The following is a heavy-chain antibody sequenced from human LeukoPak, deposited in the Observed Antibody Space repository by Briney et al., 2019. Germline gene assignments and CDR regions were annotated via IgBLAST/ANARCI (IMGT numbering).Heavy chain of an antibody. CDR1: DGYISNYY. V-gene: IGHV4-4*07. D-gene: IGHD3-16*01. CDR3: ARDWGRGFRGGEDAFEM. Sequence: PSETLSLTCSVSDGYISNYYLSWIRQPAGKRLEWIGSIHSSGSTSYNPSLKSRVTMSIDTSQSQFSPKLSSVTAADTAVYYCARDWGRGFRGGEDAFEMWGQGTLVTVSS. CDR2: IHSSGST. J-gene: IGHJ3*02.